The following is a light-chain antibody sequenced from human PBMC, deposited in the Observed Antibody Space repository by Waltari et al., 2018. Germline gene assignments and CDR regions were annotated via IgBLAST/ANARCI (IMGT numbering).Light chain of an antibody. CDR2: GVS. V-gene: IGKV3-20*01. CDR3: QQYSSAPNT. CDR1: QRVSSTY. J-gene: IGKJ2*01. Sequence: DIALTQSPGTLSLSPGERPPLPCRASQRVSSTYLAGYQQKPGQAPRLLIYGVSSRATGIPDRFSGSGSGTDFTLTISRLDPEDFAVYFCQQYSSAPNTFGQGTKLEIK.